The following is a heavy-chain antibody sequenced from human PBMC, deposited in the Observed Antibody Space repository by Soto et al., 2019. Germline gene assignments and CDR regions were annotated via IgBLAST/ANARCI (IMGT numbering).Heavy chain of an antibody. CDR1: GYSFTSCW. CDR2: IDPSDSYT. V-gene: IGHV5-10-1*01. Sequence: PGESLKISCKGSGYSFTSCWISWVRQMPGKGLEWMGRIDPSDSYTNYSPSFQGHVTISADKSISTAYLQWSSLKASDTAMYYCARLNYYGSGSYFDYYGMDVWGQGTTVTVSS. D-gene: IGHD3-10*01. CDR3: ARLNYYGSGSYFDYYGMDV. J-gene: IGHJ6*02.